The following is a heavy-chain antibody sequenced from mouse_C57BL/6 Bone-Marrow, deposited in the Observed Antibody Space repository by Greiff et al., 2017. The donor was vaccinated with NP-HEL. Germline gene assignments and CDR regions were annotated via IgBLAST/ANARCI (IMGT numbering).Heavy chain of an antibody. V-gene: IGHV5-17*01. D-gene: IGHD2-5*01. CDR2: ISSGSSTI. CDR3: ATYYSKFWFAY. Sequence: EVKVVESGGGLVKPGGSLKLSCAASGFTFSDYGMHWVRQAPEKGLEWVAYISSGSSTIYYADTVKGRFTISRDNAKNTLFLQMTRLRSEDTAMYYCATYYSKFWFAYWGQGTLVTVSA. CDR1: GFTFSDYG. J-gene: IGHJ3*01.